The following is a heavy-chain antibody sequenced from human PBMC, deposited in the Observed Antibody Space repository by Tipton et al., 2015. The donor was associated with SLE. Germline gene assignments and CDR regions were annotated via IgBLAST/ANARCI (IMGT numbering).Heavy chain of an antibody. CDR3: ARETTQTRDGLDV. D-gene: IGHD1-1*01. Sequence: QVQLVQSGAEVKQPGASVKVSCKAPGFTLTDYDINWVRQTTPGQGLEWMGWMNPSGNTNYEEKFQGRVTMTRDTSINTAYMELSSLRSEDTAVYFCARETTQTRDGLDVWGQGTTVIVSS. J-gene: IGHJ6*02. CDR1: GFTLTDYD. CDR2: MNPSGNT. V-gene: IGHV1-8*01.